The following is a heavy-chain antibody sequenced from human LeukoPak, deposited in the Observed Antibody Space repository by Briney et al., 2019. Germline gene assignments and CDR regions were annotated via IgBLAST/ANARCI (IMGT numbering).Heavy chain of an antibody. CDR3: AREDLLTSWVYYLDY. D-gene: IGHD1-1*01. Sequence: GGSLRLSCAASGFTFSSYWMSWVRQAPGKGLEWVANIKQDGSEKYYVDSVKGRFTISRDNAKNSLYLQMNSLRAEDTAVYYCAREDLLTSWVYYLDYWGQGTLVTVSS. CDR2: IKQDGSEK. J-gene: IGHJ4*02. V-gene: IGHV3-7*01. CDR1: GFTFSSYW.